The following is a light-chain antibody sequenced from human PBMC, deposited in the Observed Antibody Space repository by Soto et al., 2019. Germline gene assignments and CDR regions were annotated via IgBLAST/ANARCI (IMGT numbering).Light chain of an antibody. J-gene: IGLJ3*02. Sequence: QSALTQPRSVSGSPGQSVTISCTGTSSDVGGYNYVSWYQHHPGKAPKLLIYDVSRRPSGVPDRFSGSKSGNAASLVISGLQAEDEADYYCCSYAGSYTLVFGGGTKLTVL. CDR2: DVS. CDR3: CSYAGSYTLV. CDR1: SSDVGGYNY. V-gene: IGLV2-11*01.